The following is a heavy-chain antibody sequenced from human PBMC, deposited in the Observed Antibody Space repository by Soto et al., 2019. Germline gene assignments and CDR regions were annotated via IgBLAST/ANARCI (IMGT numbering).Heavy chain of an antibody. CDR3: ATGQLGSSSWGF. J-gene: IGHJ4*02. D-gene: IGHD6-6*01. V-gene: IGHV1-24*01. CDR1: GYTLTELS. CDR2: FDPEDGET. Sequence: ASVKVSCKVSGYTLTELSMHWVRQAPGKGLEWMGGFDPEDGETIYAQKFQGRVTMTEDTSTDTAYMERSSLRAEDTAVYDCATGQLGSSSWGFWGQGTLLTVSS.